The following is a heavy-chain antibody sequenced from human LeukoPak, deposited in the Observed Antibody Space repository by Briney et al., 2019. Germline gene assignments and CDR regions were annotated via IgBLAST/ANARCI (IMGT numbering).Heavy chain of an antibody. J-gene: IGHJ5*02. Sequence: KPSETLSLTCTVSGGSISSYYWSWIRQPPGKGLEWIGYIYYSGSTKYNPSLKSRVTISVDTSKNQFSLKLSSVTAADTAVYYCARRGSSSWRGWFDPWGQGTLVTVSS. CDR1: GGSISSYY. CDR3: ARRGSSSWRGWFDP. V-gene: IGHV4-59*12. CDR2: IYYSGST. D-gene: IGHD6-13*01.